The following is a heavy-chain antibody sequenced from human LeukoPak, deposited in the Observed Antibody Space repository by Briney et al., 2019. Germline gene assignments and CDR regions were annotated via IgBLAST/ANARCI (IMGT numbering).Heavy chain of an antibody. CDR1: GFTFSSYG. D-gene: IGHD2-15*01. V-gene: IGHV3-33*01. CDR3: ARDRGSNDPIDY. CDR2: IWYDGSNK. Sequence: SGGSLRLSCAASGFTFSSYGMHWVRQAPGKGLECVAFIWYDGSNKYYADSVKGRFTISRDNSKHTLYLQIDSLRAEDTAVYYCARDRGSNDPIDYWGQGTLVTVSS. J-gene: IGHJ4*02.